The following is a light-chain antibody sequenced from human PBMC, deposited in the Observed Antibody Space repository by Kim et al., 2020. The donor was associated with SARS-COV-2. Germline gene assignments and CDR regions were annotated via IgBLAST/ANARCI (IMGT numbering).Light chain of an antibody. V-gene: IGKV3-20*01. CDR3: QHYGSSPT. CDR2: DTS. Sequence: EIVLTQSPGTLSLSPGERATLSCRASQSVSSTFSAWHQQKPGQAPRLLIYDTSSRAPDIPDRFSGSGSGTEFTLTISRLEPEDFALYFCQHYGSSPTFGGGTKVDIK. CDR1: QSVSSTF. J-gene: IGKJ4*01.